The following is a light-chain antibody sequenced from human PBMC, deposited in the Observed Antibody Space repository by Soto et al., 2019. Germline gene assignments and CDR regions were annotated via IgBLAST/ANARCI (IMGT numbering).Light chain of an antibody. CDR2: GAS. CDR1: QSVSSTY. J-gene: IGKJ1*01. CDR3: QQYDSSLWT. V-gene: IGKV3-20*01. Sequence: EIVLTQSPGTLSLSPGERATLSCRASQSVSSTYLAWYRQNPGQAPRLLIYGASSRATGIPDRFSGSGSGTDFALTISRLEPEYFAVYYCQQYDSSLWTFGQGTKVEIK.